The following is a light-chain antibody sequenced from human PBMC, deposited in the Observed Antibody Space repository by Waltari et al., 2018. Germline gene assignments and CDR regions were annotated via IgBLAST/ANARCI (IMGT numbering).Light chain of an antibody. CDR3: ATWDNSLSAVT. J-gene: IGLJ2*01. CDR1: SSTIPNHY. Sequence: QSVLTQPPSVSAAPRQTVTIPRPGSSSTIPNHYSPWYQQLPGKAPRLLIYDNNNRPSGIPDRFSGSKSGTSATLGITGLQTGDEADYYCATWDNSLSAVTFGGGTKLTV. V-gene: IGLV1-51*01. CDR2: DNN.